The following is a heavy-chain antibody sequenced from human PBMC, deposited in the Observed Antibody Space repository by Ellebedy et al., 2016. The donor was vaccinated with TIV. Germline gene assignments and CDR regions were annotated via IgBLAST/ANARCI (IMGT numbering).Heavy chain of an antibody. CDR3: ARAGVEMATRVWFDP. D-gene: IGHD5-24*01. CDR1: GGSFSGYY. Sequence: MPSETLSLTCAVYGGSFSGYYWSWIRQPPGKGLEWIGYIYYSGSTNYNPSLKSRVTISVDTSKNQFSLKLSSVTAADTAVYYCARAGVEMATRVWFDPWGQGTLVTVSS. CDR2: IYYSGST. V-gene: IGHV4-59*01. J-gene: IGHJ5*02.